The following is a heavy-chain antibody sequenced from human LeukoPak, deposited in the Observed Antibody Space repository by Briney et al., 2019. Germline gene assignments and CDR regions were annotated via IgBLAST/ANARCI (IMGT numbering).Heavy chain of an antibody. V-gene: IGHV4-30-2*01. D-gene: IGHD6-6*01. CDR1: GGSISSGGYY. J-gene: IGHJ4*02. CDR3: AGVSIAAREFGY. CDR2: IYHSGST. Sequence: SETLSLTCTVSGGSISSGGYYWSWIRQPPGKGLEWIGYIYHSGSTYYNPSLKSRVTISVDRSKNQFSLKLSSVTAADTAVYYCAGVSIAAREFGYWGQGTLVTVSS.